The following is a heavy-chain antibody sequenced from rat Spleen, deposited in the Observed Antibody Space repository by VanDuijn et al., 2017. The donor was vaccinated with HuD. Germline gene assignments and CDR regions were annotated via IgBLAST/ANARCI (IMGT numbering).Heavy chain of an antibody. CDR2: IIFDGSST. Sequence: EVQLVESGGGLIQPGGSLQFSCAASGFTFGDYAMAWVRQAPKKGLEWVATIIFDGSSTYYRDSVKGRFTISRDNAESTLYLQMASLSAEDTATYYCARHSASYDGYAYLDYWGKGVMVTVSS. V-gene: IGHV5-17*01. CDR1: GFTFGDYA. D-gene: IGHD1-7*01. J-gene: IGHJ2*01. CDR3: ARHSASYDGYAYLDY.